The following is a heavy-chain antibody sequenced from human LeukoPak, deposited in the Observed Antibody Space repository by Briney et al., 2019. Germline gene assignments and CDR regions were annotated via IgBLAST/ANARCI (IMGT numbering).Heavy chain of an antibody. J-gene: IGHJ4*02. CDR3: ARGYCSSTSCKPGGY. D-gene: IGHD2-2*01. CDR1: GFTFDDYA. V-gene: IGHV3-9*01. Sequence: GGSLRLSCAASGFTFDDYAMPWVRQAPGKGLEWVSGISWNSGSIGYADSVKGRFTISRDNAKNSLYLQMNSLRAEDTAVYYCARGYCSSTSCKPGGYWGQGTLVTVSS. CDR2: ISWNSGSI.